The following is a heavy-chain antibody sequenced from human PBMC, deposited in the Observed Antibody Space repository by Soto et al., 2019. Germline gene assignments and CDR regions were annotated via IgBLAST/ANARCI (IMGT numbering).Heavy chain of an antibody. CDR2: IYHSGST. J-gene: IGHJ6*02. CDR1: GGSISSGGYS. D-gene: IGHD1-20*01. V-gene: IGHV4-30-2*01. Sequence: PSETLSLTCAVSGGSISSGGYSWGCIRQPPGKGLEWIGYIYHSGSTYYNPSLKSRVTISVDRSKNQFSLKLSSVTAADTAVYYCARAGDRYKDGMDVWGQGTTVTVSS. CDR3: ARAGDRYKDGMDV.